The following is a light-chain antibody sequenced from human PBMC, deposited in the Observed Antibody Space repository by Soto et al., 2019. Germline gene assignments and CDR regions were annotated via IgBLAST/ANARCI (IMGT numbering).Light chain of an antibody. V-gene: IGLV1-40*01. Sequence: QSVLTQPPSVSGAPGQRVTISCTWSSSNIGAGYDVHWYQHLPGTAPKLVIYGNNNRPSGVPDRFSGYKSGTSASLAITGLQAEDEADYYCQSYDSSTIYVFGTGTKVTVL. CDR2: GNN. CDR1: SSNIGAGYD. J-gene: IGLJ1*01. CDR3: QSYDSSTIYV.